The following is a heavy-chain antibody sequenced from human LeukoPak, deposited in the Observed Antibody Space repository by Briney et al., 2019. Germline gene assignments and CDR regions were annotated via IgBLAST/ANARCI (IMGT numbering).Heavy chain of an antibody. CDR2: ISWDSDNI. Sequence: GGSLRLSCAASGFTFDDFAMHWVRQAPGKGLEWVSGISWDSDNIGYADSVKGRFTVSRDNAENSLYLQMNSLTPEDTAVYYCAKDLGLPRNFWGQGTLVTVSS. V-gene: IGHV3-9*01. CDR3: AKDLGLPRNF. J-gene: IGHJ4*02. CDR1: GFTFDDFA. D-gene: IGHD2-21*02.